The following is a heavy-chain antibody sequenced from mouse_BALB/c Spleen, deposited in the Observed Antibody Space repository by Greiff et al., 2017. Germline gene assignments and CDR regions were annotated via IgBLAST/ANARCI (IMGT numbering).Heavy chain of an antibody. D-gene: IGHD1-1*01. CDR1: GFSLTGYG. CDR3: AREGDYYGSAFAY. Sequence: VMLVESGPGLVAPSQSLSITCPVPGFSLTGYGVHWVRQPPGKGLEWLGVIWAGGSTNYNSALMSRLSISKDNSKSQVFLKMNSLQTDDTAMYYCAREGDYYGSAFAYWGQGTLVTVSA. CDR2: IWAGGST. J-gene: IGHJ3*01. V-gene: IGHV2-9*02.